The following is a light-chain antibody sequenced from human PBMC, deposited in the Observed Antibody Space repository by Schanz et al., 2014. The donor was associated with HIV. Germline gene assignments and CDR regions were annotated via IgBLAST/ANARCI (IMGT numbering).Light chain of an antibody. CDR2: YDT. CDR1: NLGSKS. J-gene: IGLJ3*02. Sequence: VLTQPPSVSVAPGKTARIPCGGNNLGSKSVHWYQQKPGQAPVLVIYYDTDRPSGIPERFSGSKSGTSASLAISGLQSEDEADYYCATWDDALNAWVFGGGTKLTVL. V-gene: IGLV3-21*01. CDR3: ATWDDALNAWV.